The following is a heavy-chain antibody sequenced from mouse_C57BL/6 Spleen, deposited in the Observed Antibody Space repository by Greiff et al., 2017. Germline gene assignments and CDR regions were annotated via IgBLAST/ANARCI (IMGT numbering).Heavy chain of an antibody. J-gene: IGHJ2*01. V-gene: IGHV1-61*01. CDR3: AKAWGNGYWYFDY. D-gene: IGHD2-3*01. CDR1: GYTFTSYW. CDR2: IYPSDSET. Sequence: QVQLKQPGAELVRPGSSVKLSCKASGYTFTSYWMDWVKQRPGQGLEWIGNIYPSDSETHYNQKFKDKATLTVDKSSSTAYMQLSSLTSEDSAVYYCAKAWGNGYWYFDYWGQGTTLTVSS.